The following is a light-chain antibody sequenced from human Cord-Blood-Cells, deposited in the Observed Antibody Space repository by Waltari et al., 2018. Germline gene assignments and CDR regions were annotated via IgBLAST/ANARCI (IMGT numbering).Light chain of an antibody. CDR3: CSYAGSSTWV. V-gene: IGLV2-23*01. CDR2: EGS. J-gene: IGLJ3*02. Sequence: QSALTQPASVSGSPGQSITISCTGTSSDVGSYNLVSRYQQHPGKAPKLMIYEGSKRPSGVSNRFSRSKSGNTASLTISGLQAEDEADYYCCSYAGSSTWVFGGGTKLTVL. CDR1: SSDVGSYNL.